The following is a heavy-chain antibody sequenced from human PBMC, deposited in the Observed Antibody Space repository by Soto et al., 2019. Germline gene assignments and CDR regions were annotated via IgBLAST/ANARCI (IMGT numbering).Heavy chain of an antibody. J-gene: IGHJ4*02. Sequence: GPTLVNPTQTLTLTCTFSGFSLTINDVGVGWIRQPPGKALEWLALIYWDDDKRYSPSLKSRLTITKDTSKNQVVLRMTNMDPVDTATYYCAHSRYSRSSFDYWGQGTLVTVSS. D-gene: IGHD6-6*01. CDR3: AHSRYSRSSFDY. CDR2: IYWDDDK. V-gene: IGHV2-5*02. CDR1: GFSLTINDVG.